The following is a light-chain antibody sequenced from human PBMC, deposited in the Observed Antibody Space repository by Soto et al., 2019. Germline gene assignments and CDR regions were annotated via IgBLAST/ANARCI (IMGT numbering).Light chain of an antibody. J-gene: IGKJ1*01. V-gene: IGKV3-15*01. CDR1: ESVSTN. CDR3: QQYSICRT. Sequence: EIEMTQSPATLSLAPGERVTLSCRASESVSTNLAWYQQKAGQAPRLLIYGASTRATGIPARFSGSGSGTEFTITISSLQSEDFAVYCWQQYSICRTFGQGTKVEIK. CDR2: GAS.